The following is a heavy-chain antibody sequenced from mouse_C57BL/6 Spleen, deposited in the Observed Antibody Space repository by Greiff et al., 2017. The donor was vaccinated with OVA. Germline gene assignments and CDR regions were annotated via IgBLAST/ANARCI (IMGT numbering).Heavy chain of an antibody. CDR3: ARYYGSSYSWFAY. D-gene: IGHD1-1*01. CDR1: GYTFPSYW. J-gene: IGHJ3*01. CDR2: IDPSDSEP. V-gene: IGHV1-52*01. Sequence: QVQLQQPGAELVRPGSSVKLSCKASGYTFPSYWMHWVKQRPIQGLEWIGNIDPSDSEPHYNQKFKDKATLTVDNSSSTAYMQLSSLTSEDSAVYYCARYYGSSYSWFAYWGQGTLVTVSA.